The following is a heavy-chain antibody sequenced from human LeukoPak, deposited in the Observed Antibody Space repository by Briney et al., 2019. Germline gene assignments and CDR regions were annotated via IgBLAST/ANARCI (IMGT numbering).Heavy chain of an antibody. CDR2: IRGSGDTT. Sequence: PGGSLRLSCAASGLTFSNYAMSWVRQAPGKGLEWVSAIRGSGDTTYYADSVKGRFTISRDNSKNTLYLQMSSLRAEDTAVYYCARDPHYSGSYGFDYWGQGTLVTVSS. D-gene: IGHD1-26*01. CDR3: ARDPHYSGSYGFDY. CDR1: GLTFSNYA. V-gene: IGHV3-23*01. J-gene: IGHJ4*02.